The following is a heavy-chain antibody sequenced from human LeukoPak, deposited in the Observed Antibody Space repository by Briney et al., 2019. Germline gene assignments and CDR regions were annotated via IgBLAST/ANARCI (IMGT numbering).Heavy chain of an antibody. D-gene: IGHD3-10*01. Sequence: ASVKVSCKASGYTFTSYDINWVRQATGQGLEWMGWMNPNSGNTGYAQKFQGRVTITRNTSISTAYMELSSLRSEDTAVYYCAKGETVRGVITGVGPYYFDYWGQGTLVTVSS. CDR3: AKGETVRGVITGVGPYYFDY. CDR1: GYTFTSYD. J-gene: IGHJ4*02. V-gene: IGHV1-8*03. CDR2: MNPNSGNT.